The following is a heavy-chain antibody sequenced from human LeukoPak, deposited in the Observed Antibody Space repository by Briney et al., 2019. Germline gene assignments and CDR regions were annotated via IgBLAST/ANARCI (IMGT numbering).Heavy chain of an antibody. D-gene: IGHD1-26*01. J-gene: IGHJ4*02. CDR3: ARGVVGATDYFDY. Sequence: SETLSLTCAVYGGSFSGYYWSWIRQPPEKGLEWIGEINHSGSTNYNPSLKSRVTISVDTSKNQFSLKLSSVTAADTAVYYCARGVVGATDYFDYWGQGTLVTVSS. CDR2: INHSGST. V-gene: IGHV4-34*01. CDR1: GGSFSGYY.